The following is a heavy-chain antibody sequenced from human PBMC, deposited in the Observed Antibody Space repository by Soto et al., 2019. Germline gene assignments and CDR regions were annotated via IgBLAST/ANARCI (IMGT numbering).Heavy chain of an antibody. CDR3: ARSQFGYSDY. CDR2: IYYSGST. J-gene: IGHJ4*02. CDR1: GGSISSSSYY. Sequence: SETLSLTCTVSGGSISSSSYYWGWIRQPPGKGLEWIGSIYYSGSTYYNPSLKSRVTISVDTSKNQFSLKLSSVTAADTAVYYCARSQFGYSDYWGQGTLVTVSS. V-gene: IGHV4-39*01. D-gene: IGHD3-22*01.